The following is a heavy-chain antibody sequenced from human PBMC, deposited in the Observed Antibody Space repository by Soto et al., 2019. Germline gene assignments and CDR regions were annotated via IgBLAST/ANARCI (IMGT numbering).Heavy chain of an antibody. Sequence: EVQLVESGGGLVQPGVSLRLSCAVSGFTFSDHYMDWVRQAPGQGLEWVARSRNKVKSYSTGYAASVKGRLTVSRDDSKSLPYLQMNSLTTEDTAVYYCARRNDFWSGGDMDVWRQGTTVTLSS. V-gene: IGHV3-72*01. D-gene: IGHD3-3*01. CDR3: ARRNDFWSGGDMDV. J-gene: IGHJ6*02. CDR2: SRNKVKSYST. CDR1: GFTFSDHY.